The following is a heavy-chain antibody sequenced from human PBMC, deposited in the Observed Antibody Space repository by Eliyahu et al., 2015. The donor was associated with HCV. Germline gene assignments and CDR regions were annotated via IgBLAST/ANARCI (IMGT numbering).Heavy chain of an antibody. CDR2: IRYDGND. CDR1: GFTFSNNG. CDR3: ARAPPGWELLAAFDI. V-gene: IGHV3-33*08. Sequence: QVQLVESGGGVVQPGRSLRLSCAASGFTFSNNGVHWVRQAPDKGLEWVAFIRYDGNDHYADSVKGRFTISRDVSKNTLYLQMKSLRAEDTAVYYCARAPPGWELLAAFDIWGQGTMVTVSS. D-gene: IGHD1-26*01. J-gene: IGHJ3*02.